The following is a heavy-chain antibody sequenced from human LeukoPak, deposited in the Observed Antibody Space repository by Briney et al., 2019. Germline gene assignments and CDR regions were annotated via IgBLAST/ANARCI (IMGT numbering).Heavy chain of an antibody. CDR3: ARGSEIAVAGTPTIGHFYYYYGMDV. J-gene: IGHJ6*02. CDR1: GYTFTGYY. V-gene: IGHV1-2*04. Sequence: ASVKVSCKASGYTFTGYYMHWVRQAPGQGLEWMGWINPNSGGTNYAQKFQGWVTMTRDTSISTAYMELSRLRSDDTAVYYCARGSEIAVAGTPTIGHFYYYYGMDVWGQGTTVTVSS. CDR2: INPNSGGT. D-gene: IGHD6-19*01.